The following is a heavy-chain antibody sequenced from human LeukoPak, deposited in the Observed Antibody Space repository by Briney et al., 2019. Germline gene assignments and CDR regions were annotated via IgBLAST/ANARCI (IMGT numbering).Heavy chain of an antibody. J-gene: IGHJ6*03. CDR1: GFTFSSYA. CDR3: ARDPMHSSGWYYYYYMDV. D-gene: IGHD6-19*01. CDR2: ISYDGSNK. Sequence: GGSLRLSCAASGFTFSSYAMHWVRQAPGKGLEWVAVISYDGSNKYYADSVKGRFTISRDNSKNTLYLQMNSLRAEDTAVYYCARDPMHSSGWYYYYYMDVWGKGTTVTVSS. V-gene: IGHV3-30*04.